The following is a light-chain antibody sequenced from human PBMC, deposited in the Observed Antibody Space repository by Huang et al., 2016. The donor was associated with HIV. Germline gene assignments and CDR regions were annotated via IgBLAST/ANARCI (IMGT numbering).Light chain of an antibody. V-gene: IGKV3-15*01. Sequence: VMTQSPATLSVSPGERATLSCVASESMFRNLAWYQQRPGQPPRLLIYGASVRLPGIPDRFRGSGSGTEFSLTISSLQSEDFAVYYCQQYNKWPPYTYGQGTKLEIK. CDR3: QQYNKWPPYT. CDR1: ESMFRN. CDR2: GAS. J-gene: IGKJ2*01.